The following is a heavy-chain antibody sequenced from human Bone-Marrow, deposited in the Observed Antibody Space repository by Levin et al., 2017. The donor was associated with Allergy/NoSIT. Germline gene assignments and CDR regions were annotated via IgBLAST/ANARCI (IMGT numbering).Heavy chain of an antibody. D-gene: IGHD2-8*02. J-gene: IGHJ4*02. CDR2: IYSEGTT. V-gene: IGHV3-66*01. CDR1: FFPVRRPS. Sequence: SLLLSFFSSFFPVRRPSLRWVRQAPGKGLEWVSLIYSEGTTDYADSVKGRFTISSDKSKNTLYLQMNSLRVEDTAVYYCARDGGVQVGGDYVGQGTLVTVSS. CDR3: ARDGGVQVGGDY.